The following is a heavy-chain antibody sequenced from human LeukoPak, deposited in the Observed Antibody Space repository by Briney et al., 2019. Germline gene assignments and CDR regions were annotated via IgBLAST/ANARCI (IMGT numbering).Heavy chain of an antibody. CDR1: GGSLSSGSYY. J-gene: IGHJ4*02. CDR3: ARHEGDYYDSSFFFDY. CDR2: IYTSGST. V-gene: IGHV4-61*02. D-gene: IGHD3-22*01. Sequence: SQTLSLTCTVSGGSLSSGSYYWSWIRQPAGKGLEWIGRIYTSGSTNYNPSLKSRVTISVDTSKNQFSLKLSSVTAADTAVYYCARHEGDYYDSSFFFDYWGQGTLVTVSS.